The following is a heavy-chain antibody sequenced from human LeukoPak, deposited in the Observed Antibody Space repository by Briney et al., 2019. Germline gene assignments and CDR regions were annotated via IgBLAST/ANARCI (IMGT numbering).Heavy chain of an antibody. J-gene: IGHJ6*02. CDR1: GGTFSSYP. CDR3: ARELESPHYYYYYGMDV. V-gene: IGHV1-69*13. CDR2: IIPMFGTT. D-gene: IGHD1-1*01. Sequence: SVKVSCKASGGTFSSYPISWVRQAPGQGLAWMGGIIPMFGTTNYALKFQGRFTITADESTSTAYMELSSLKSEDTAVYYCARELESPHYYYYYGMDVWGQGTTVTVSS.